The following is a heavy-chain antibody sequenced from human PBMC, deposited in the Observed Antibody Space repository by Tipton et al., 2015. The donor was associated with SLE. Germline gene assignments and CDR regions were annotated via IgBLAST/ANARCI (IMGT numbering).Heavy chain of an antibody. Sequence: TLSLTCTVSGDSVKSRYWIWVRQPAGRGLEWLAYRSHDGNINYNPSLKTRLTMSVDTSRDQFSLTLNSVTAADTGIYYCARGREWNWSPYYMDVWGKGTTVTVSS. CDR3: ARGREWNWSPYYMDV. J-gene: IGHJ6*03. V-gene: IGHV4-59*02. CDR1: GDSVKSRY. CDR2: RSHDGNI. D-gene: IGHD1-1*01.